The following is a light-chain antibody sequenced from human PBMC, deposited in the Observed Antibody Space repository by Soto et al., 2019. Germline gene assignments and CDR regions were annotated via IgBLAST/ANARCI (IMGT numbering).Light chain of an antibody. CDR2: TAS. V-gene: IGKV1-39*01. J-gene: IGKJ2*01. CDR3: QQSYTPPHT. Sequence: DIQMTQSPPSLPASVGDKVTITCRPSQSISHFLNWYQQKPGKAPKLLIYTASSLQSGVPSRFSGSGSGKHFTLTVSSLQPEDSATYLCQQSYTPPHTFGQGTKLEIK. CDR1: QSISHF.